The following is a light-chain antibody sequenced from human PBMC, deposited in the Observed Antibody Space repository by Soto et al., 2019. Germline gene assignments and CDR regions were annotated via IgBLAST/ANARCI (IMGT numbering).Light chain of an antibody. V-gene: IGLV1-44*01. CDR1: SSNIGRNS. Sequence: QSVLTQAPSVSGTPGQRVTITCSGSSSNIGRNSVIWYQHLPGTAPKPLTHGNNHRPSGVPDRFSGSKSGTSASLAISGLQPEDEADYCCAAWDDSLNEYVFGDGTKVTVL. CDR3: AAWDDSLNEYV. J-gene: IGLJ1*01. CDR2: GNN.